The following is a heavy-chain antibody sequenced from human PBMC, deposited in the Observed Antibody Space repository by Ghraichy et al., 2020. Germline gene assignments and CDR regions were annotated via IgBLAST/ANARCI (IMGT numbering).Heavy chain of an antibody. CDR1: GFTFSSYW. J-gene: IGHJ4*02. Sequence: GESLNISCAASGFTFSSYWMSWVRQAPGKGLEWVADINHDGSEKYYVDSVKGRFTISRDNAKNSLYLQMNSLTVEDTALYYCARTPLRRSDYWGQGTLVTVSS. D-gene: IGHD2-15*01. V-gene: IGHV3-7*01. CDR2: INHDGSEK. CDR3: ARTPLRRSDY.